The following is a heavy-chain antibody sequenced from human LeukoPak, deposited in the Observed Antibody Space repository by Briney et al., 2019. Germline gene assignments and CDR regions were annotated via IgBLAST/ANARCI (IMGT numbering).Heavy chain of an antibody. Sequence: GEPLKISCKGSGYSFTSYWIGWVRQMPGKGLEWMGIIYPGDSDTRYNPSFQGQVTISADKSISTAYLQWSSLKASDTAMYYCARQQQLVPGWFDPWGQGTLVTVSS. V-gene: IGHV5-51*01. J-gene: IGHJ5*02. D-gene: IGHD6-13*01. CDR1: GYSFTSYW. CDR2: IYPGDSDT. CDR3: ARQQQLVPGWFDP.